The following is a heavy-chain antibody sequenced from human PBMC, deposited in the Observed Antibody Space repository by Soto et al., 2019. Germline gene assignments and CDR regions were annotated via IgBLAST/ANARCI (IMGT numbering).Heavy chain of an antibody. CDR1: GGTFSSFT. Sequence: SVKVSCKASGGTFSSFTISWVRQAPGQGLEWMGGIIPIYGTANYAQKFQGRVTITADASTRTAYMELSSLRSDDTATYYCARDSVRYCRDGVCYQGYYYFAMDVWGQGTTVTVSS. CDR2: IIPIYGTA. J-gene: IGHJ6*02. CDR3: ARDSVRYCRDGVCYQGYYYFAMDV. D-gene: IGHD2-8*01. V-gene: IGHV1-69*13.